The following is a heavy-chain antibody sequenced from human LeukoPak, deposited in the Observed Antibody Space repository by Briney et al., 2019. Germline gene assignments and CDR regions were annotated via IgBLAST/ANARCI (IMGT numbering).Heavy chain of an antibody. D-gene: IGHD3-16*02. V-gene: IGHV4-34*01. CDR2: INHSGST. J-gene: IGHJ4*02. CDR1: GGSFSGYY. Sequence: PSETLSLTCAVYGGSFSGYYWSWIRQPPGKGLEWIGEINHSGSTNYNPSLKSRVTISVDMSKNHFSLKLSSVTAADTDVYYCASGNSMITFGGVIVNRYYFDYWGQGTLVTVSS. CDR3: ASGNSMITFGGVIVNRYYFDY.